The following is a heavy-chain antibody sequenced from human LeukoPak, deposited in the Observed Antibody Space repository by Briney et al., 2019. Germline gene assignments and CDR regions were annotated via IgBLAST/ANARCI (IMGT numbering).Heavy chain of an antibody. Sequence: GGSLRLSCAASGFTFSSYWMHWVRQVPGKGLEWVSYISSSGSTIYYADSVKGRFTISRDNAKNSLYLQMNSLRAEDTAVYYCARAGKVTRRTFDPWGQGTLVTVSS. CDR1: GFTFSSYW. D-gene: IGHD4-17*01. CDR3: ARAGKVTRRTFDP. V-gene: IGHV3-48*04. J-gene: IGHJ5*02. CDR2: ISSSGSTI.